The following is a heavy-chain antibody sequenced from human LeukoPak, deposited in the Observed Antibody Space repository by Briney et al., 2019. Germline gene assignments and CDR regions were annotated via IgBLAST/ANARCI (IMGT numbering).Heavy chain of an antibody. J-gene: IGHJ4*02. CDR2: IYYSGST. V-gene: IGHV4-31*11. CDR3: AREGIVVVPAAIERGGFDY. Sequence: PSETLSLTCAVYGGSFSGYYWSWIRQHPGKGLEWIGYIYYSGSTYYNPSLKSRVTISVDTSKNQFSLKLSSVTAADTAVYYCAREGIVVVPAAIERGGFDYWGQGTLVTVSS. D-gene: IGHD2-2*02. CDR1: GGSFSGYY.